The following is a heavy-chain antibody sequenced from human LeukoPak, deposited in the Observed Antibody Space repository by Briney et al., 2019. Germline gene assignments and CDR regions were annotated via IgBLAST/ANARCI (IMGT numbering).Heavy chain of an antibody. J-gene: IGHJ4*02. Sequence: SETLSLTCTVSGGSISSYYWSWIRQPPGKGLEWIGYIYYSGSTNYNPSLKSRVTISVDTSKNQFSPKLSSVTAADTAVYYCARFPILYYYDSSGPYWGQGTLVTVSS. CDR3: ARFPILYYYDSSGPY. V-gene: IGHV4-59*01. D-gene: IGHD3-22*01. CDR2: IYYSGST. CDR1: GGSISSYY.